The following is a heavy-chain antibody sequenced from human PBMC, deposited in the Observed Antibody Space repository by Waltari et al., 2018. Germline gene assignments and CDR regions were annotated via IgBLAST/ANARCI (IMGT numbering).Heavy chain of an antibody. D-gene: IGHD6-13*01. CDR3: AKEEGGPSSSWGKDHFDY. J-gene: IGHJ4*02. CDR1: GFTFSSYA. V-gene: IGHV3-23*01. Sequence: EVQLLESGGGLVQPGGSLRLSCAASGFTFSSYAMSWVRQAPGKGLEWVSAISGSGGSTYYEAAVKGRFTNSRDNSKNTLYLQMNSLRAEDTAVYYCAKEEGGPSSSWGKDHFDYWGQGTLVTVSS. CDR2: ISGSGGST.